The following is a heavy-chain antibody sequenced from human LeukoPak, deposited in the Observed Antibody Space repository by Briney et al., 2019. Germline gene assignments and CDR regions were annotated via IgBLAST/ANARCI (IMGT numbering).Heavy chain of an antibody. CDR1: GYTFTDYY. D-gene: IGHD1-26*01. J-gene: IGHJ4*02. CDR2: IYPNNGDT. CDR3: ARDGVGTYDY. V-gene: IGHV1-2*02. Sequence: GSLKVSCKASGYTFTDYYIHWLRQAPGQGLEWMGWIYPNNGDTNYAQKFQGSVTMTRDTCINTAYMELSSLTSDDTAVYYCARDGVGTYDYWGQGTLVTVS.